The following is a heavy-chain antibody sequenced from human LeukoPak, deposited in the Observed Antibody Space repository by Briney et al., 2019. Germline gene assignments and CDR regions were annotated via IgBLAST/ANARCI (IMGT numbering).Heavy chain of an antibody. Sequence: ASVRVSCKTSGYTFTGYYMHWVRQAPGQGLEWMGWINPNSGGTNYAQKFQGRVTMTRDTSISTAYMELSRLRSDDTAVYYCARGNPVSSAWVPVLGPWGQGMLVTVSS. J-gene: IGHJ5*02. V-gene: IGHV1-2*02. D-gene: IGHD6-19*01. CDR1: GYTFTGYY. CDR3: ARGNPVSSAWVPVLGP. CDR2: INPNSGGT.